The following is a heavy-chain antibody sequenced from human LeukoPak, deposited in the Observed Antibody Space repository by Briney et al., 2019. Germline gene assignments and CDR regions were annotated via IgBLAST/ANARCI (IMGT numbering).Heavy chain of an antibody. Sequence: LSLTCTASGFTFSSYDWHWLRQAPGKGLEWVAGISNDGSNKYYADYVKGRFTIYRDNSKNTLYLKINSLGAEDTAMYYCAKTQPSDYWGQGTLVTVSS. CDR1: GFTFSSYD. CDR2: ISNDGSNK. J-gene: IGHJ4*02. V-gene: IGHV3-30*18. CDR3: AKTQPSDY.